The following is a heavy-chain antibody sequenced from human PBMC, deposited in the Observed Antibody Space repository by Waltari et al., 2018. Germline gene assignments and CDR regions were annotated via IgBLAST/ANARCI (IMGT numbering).Heavy chain of an antibody. J-gene: IGHJ4*02. CDR1: GYSFTSYW. Sequence: EVQLVQSGAEVKKPGESLKIYCKGSGYSFTSYWIGWVRQMPGKGLEWMGIIYPGDSDTRYSPSFQGQVTISADKSISTAYLQWSSLKASDTAMYYCARRSYYDSSGYSFDYWGQGTLVTVSS. CDR2: IYPGDSDT. CDR3: ARRSYYDSSGYSFDY. V-gene: IGHV5-51*01. D-gene: IGHD3-22*01.